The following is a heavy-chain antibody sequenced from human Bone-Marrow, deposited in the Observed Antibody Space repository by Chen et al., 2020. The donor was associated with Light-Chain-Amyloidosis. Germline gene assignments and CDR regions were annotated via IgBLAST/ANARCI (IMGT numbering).Heavy chain of an antibody. CDR3: ARRRDGYNFDY. CDR2: IYPDDSDA. J-gene: IGHJ4*02. CDR1: GYNFPNYW. V-gene: IGHV5-51*01. D-gene: IGHD5-12*01. Sequence: EVQLEKSGPEVKKPGESLKIYCKGSGYNFPNYWIGWVRQMPGKGLEWMGVIYPDDSDARYSPSFEGQVTISADKSITTAYLQWRSLKASDTAMYYCARRRDGYNFDYWGQGTLVTVSS.